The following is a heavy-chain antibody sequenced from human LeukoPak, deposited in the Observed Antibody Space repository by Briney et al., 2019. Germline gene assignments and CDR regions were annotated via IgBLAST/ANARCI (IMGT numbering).Heavy chain of an antibody. CDR2: ISTDGGST. Sequence: PGGSLRLAWAASGFTFSSYWMHWVRQAPGKGLVWVSRISTDGGSTTYADSVKGRFTISRDNAKNTLYLQINSLRAEDTAVYYCARGRSTSSWYYFDYWGRGTWFPVSS. D-gene: IGHD6-13*01. V-gene: IGHV3-74*01. CDR3: ARGRSTSSWYYFDY. J-gene: IGHJ4*02. CDR1: GFTFSSYW.